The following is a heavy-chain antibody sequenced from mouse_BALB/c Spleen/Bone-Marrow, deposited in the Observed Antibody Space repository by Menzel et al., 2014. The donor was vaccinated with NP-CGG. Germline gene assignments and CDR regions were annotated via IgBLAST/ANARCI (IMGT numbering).Heavy chain of an antibody. J-gene: IGHJ2*01. D-gene: IGHD1-1*01. CDR1: GFTFSSYG. Sequence: EVKVVESGGDLVKPGGSLKLSCVASGFTFSSYGMSWVRQTPDKRLEWVATISSGGSYTYYPDSVKGRFTISRDNAKNTLYLRMSSLKSEDTAMYYCGRNYYGSSYYFDYWGQGTTLTVSS. V-gene: IGHV5-6*01. CDR3: GRNYYGSSYYFDY. CDR2: ISSGGSYT.